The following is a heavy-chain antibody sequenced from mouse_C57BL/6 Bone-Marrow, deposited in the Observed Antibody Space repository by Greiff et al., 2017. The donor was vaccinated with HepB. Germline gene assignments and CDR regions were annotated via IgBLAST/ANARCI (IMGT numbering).Heavy chain of an antibody. Sequence: DVMLVESGGGLVQPGGSLKLSCAASGFTFSDYYMYWVRQTPEKRLEWVAYISNGGGSTYYPDTVKGRFTISRDNAKNTLYLQMSRLKSEDTAMYYCARQDYGPSWDYYAMDYWGQGTSVTVSS. D-gene: IGHD1-2*01. CDR3: ARQDYGPSWDYYAMDY. J-gene: IGHJ4*01. V-gene: IGHV5-12*01. CDR1: GFTFSDYY. CDR2: ISNGGGST.